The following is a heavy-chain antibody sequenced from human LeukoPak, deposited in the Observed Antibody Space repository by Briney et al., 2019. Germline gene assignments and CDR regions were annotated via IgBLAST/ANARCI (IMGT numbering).Heavy chain of an antibody. CDR3: ATSIAVAGTGKTAY. V-gene: IGHV3-23*01. Sequence: GGTLRLSCAASGFTFSSYGMSWVRQAPGKGLEWVSAISGSGGSTYYADSVKGRFTISRDNSKNTLYLQMNSLRAEDTAVYYCATSIAVAGTGKTAYWGQGTLVTVSS. CDR1: GFTFSSYG. J-gene: IGHJ4*02. CDR2: ISGSGGST. D-gene: IGHD6-19*01.